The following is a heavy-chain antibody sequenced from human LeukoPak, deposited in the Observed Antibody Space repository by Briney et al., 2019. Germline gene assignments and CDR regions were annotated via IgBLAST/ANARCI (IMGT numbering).Heavy chain of an antibody. V-gene: IGHV3-7*01. CDR1: GFIFSNYW. D-gene: IGHD6-6*01. J-gene: IGHJ4*02. Sequence: GGSLRLSCVASGFIFSNYWMSWVRQAPGKGREWVANIKQDGSVKYYVDSVKGRFTVSRDNAKNSHYLQMNSLRAEDTAVYYCARIGYSSSSFDYWGQGALVTVSS. CDR3: ARIGYSSSSFDY. CDR2: IKQDGSVK.